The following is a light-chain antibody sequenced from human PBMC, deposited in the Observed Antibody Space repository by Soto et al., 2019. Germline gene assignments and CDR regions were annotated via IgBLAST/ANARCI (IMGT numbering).Light chain of an antibody. Sequence: DIVMTQSPLSLPVTPGEPASISCRSSQSLLHSNGYNYLDWYLQKPGQSPQLLIYLGSNRASGVPDRFSCSGAGTDVTLKISRVEAEDVAVYYCMQALQTPWTFGQGTKVEIK. V-gene: IGKV2-28*01. J-gene: IGKJ1*01. CDR3: MQALQTPWT. CDR2: LGS. CDR1: QSLLHSNGYNY.